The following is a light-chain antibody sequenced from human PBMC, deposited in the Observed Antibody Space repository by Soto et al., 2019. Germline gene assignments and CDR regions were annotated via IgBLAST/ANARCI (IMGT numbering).Light chain of an antibody. CDR1: QTISSW. Sequence: IQMTQSPSSLTASTGDRGTIPCWSSQTISSWLAWYQQKPGKAPKLLIYKASTLKSGVPSRFSGSGSGTDFTLTISSLQSEDFAVYYCQQYSIWRTFGQGTKVDIK. J-gene: IGKJ1*01. CDR2: KAS. CDR3: QQYSIWRT. V-gene: IGKV1-5*03.